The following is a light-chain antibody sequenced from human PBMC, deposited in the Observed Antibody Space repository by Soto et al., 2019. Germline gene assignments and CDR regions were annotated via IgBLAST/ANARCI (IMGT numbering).Light chain of an antibody. V-gene: IGKV1-5*03. CDR2: KAS. J-gene: IGKJ1*01. Sequence: DIQMTQSPSTLSASVGDRVTITCRASQSISSWLAWYQQKPGKAPKLLIYKASSSQIGVPPRFSGSVFGTEYTLAVSSLQPDDFPTHCCQHLRESPTFGLETMWEVK. CDR1: QSISSW. CDR3: QHLRESPT.